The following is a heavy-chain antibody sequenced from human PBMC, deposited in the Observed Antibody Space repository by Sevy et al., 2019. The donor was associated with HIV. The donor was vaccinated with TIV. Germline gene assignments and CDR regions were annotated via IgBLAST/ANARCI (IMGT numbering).Heavy chain of an antibody. CDR3: ARGGAAIEYYYYYGMDV. V-gene: IGHV4-38-2*02. CDR2: IYHSGST. CDR1: GYSISSGYY. J-gene: IGHJ6*02. Sequence: SETLSLTCTVSGYSISSGYYWGWIRQPPGKGLEWIGSIYHSGSTYYNPSLKSRVTISVDTSKNQFSLKLSSVTAADTAVYYCARGGAAIEYYYYYGMDVWGQWTTVTVSS. D-gene: IGHD3-16*02.